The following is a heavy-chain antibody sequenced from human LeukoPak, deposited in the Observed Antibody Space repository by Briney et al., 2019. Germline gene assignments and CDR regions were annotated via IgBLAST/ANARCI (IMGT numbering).Heavy chain of an antibody. J-gene: IGHJ2*01. Sequence: PSETLSLTCSVSGGSISNSNYYWGWIRLPPGKGMEWIGTIYYSGSTNYNPSLKSRLTISVHTSKNQFSMKLSSVTAADTAVYYCARSPAVIAARHFDLWGRGTLVTVSS. CDR2: IYYSGST. V-gene: IGHV4-39*01. D-gene: IGHD6-13*01. CDR1: GGSISNSNYY. CDR3: ARSPAVIAARHFDL.